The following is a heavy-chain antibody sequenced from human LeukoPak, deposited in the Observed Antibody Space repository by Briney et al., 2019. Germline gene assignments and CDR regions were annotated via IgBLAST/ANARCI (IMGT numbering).Heavy chain of an antibody. CDR2: ISSSGSTI. Sequence: GGSLRLSCAASGFTFSDYYMSWLRQAPGKGVEGVSYISSSGSTIYYADSVKGRFTISRDNAKNSLYLQMNSLRAEDTAVYYCASQNELYYYDSSGYTTWGQGTLVTVSS. CDR1: GFTFSDYY. D-gene: IGHD3-22*01. J-gene: IGHJ4*02. V-gene: IGHV3-11*01. CDR3: ASQNELYYYDSSGYTT.